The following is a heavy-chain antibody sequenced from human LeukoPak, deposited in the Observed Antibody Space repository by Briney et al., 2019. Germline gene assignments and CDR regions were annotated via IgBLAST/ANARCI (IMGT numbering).Heavy chain of an antibody. D-gene: IGHD2-15*01. CDR1: GFTFSSSA. J-gene: IGHJ4*02. CDR2: ISNNGGYT. V-gene: IGHV3-23*01. CDR3: AKQLGYCSDGSCYFPY. Sequence: GGSLRLSCAASGFTFSSSAMSWVRQAPGKGLEWVSAISNNGGYTYYADSVQGRFTISRDNSKSTLCLRMNSLRAEDTAVYYCAKQLGYCSDGSCYFPYWGQGNLVTVSS.